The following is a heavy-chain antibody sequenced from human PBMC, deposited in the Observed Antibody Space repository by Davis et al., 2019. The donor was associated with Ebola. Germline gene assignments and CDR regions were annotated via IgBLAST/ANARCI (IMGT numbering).Heavy chain of an antibody. Sequence: ASVKVSCKASGYTFTSYPMNWVRQAPGQGLEWMGIINPSGGSTSYAQKFQGRVTMTRDTSTSTVYMELSSLRSEDTAVYYCARPLTTVVTPIGYWGQGTLVTVSS. CDR3: ARPLTTVVTPIGY. V-gene: IGHV1-46*01. D-gene: IGHD4-23*01. J-gene: IGHJ4*02. CDR1: GYTFTSYP. CDR2: INPSGGST.